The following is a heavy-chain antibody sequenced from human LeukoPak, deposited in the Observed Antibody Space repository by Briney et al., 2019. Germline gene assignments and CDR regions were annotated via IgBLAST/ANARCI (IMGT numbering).Heavy chain of an antibody. CDR2: IRSKVYGGTT. V-gene: IGHV3-49*04. Sequence: PGGSLRLSCTASGFSFGDYAMSWVRRGPGKGLEWVGFIRSKVYGGTTEYAASVRGRFTISRDDSKSIAYLQMNSLKTEDTGVYYCSVYCTGGSCPDWGQGTLVTVSS. CDR1: GFSFGDYA. CDR3: SVYCTGGSCPD. D-gene: IGHD2-15*01. J-gene: IGHJ1*01.